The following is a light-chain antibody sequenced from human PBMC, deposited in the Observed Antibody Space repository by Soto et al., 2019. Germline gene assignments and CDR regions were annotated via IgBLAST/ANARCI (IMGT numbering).Light chain of an antibody. CDR3: QQYESYSPLT. CDR1: QSIRSW. V-gene: IGKV1-5*01. J-gene: IGKJ4*01. CDR2: DAY. Sequence: DIQMTQSPSILSASVGDTVTITCRASQSIRSWLAWYQQKPGKAPKLLIYDAYSLESGVPSRFSGRRSGTEFTLTIAGLQPEDFATYYCQQYESYSPLTFGGGTKVDI.